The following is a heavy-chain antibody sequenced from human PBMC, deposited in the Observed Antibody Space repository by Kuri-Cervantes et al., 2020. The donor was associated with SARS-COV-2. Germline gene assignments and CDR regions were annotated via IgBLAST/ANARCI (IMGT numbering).Heavy chain of an antibody. D-gene: IGHD2-21*01. Sequence: GESLKISCAVSGFTFSSFSMSWVRQAPGKGLEWVSAISGSGGSTYYTDSVKGRFTISRDNSKNTLYLQMNSLRAEDTAVYYCAKAIGGAIATGGVDYWGQGTLVTVSS. CDR2: ISGSGGST. V-gene: IGHV3-23*01. CDR1: GFTFSSFS. CDR3: AKAIGGAIATGGVDY. J-gene: IGHJ4*02.